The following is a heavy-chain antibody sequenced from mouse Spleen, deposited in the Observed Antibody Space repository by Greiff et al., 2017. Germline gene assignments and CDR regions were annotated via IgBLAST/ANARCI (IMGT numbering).Heavy chain of an antibody. CDR1: GYSITSGYY. CDR3: ARVEEVFYYRYDVWFAY. D-gene: IGHD2-14*01. V-gene: IGHV3-6*01. Sequence: EVQLVESGPGLVKPSQSLSLTCSVTGYSITSGYYWNWIRQFPGNKLEWMGYISYDGSNNYNPSLKNRISITRDTSKNQFFLKLNSVTTEDTATYYCARVEEVFYYRYDVWFAYWGQGTLVTVSA. CDR2: ISYDGSN. J-gene: IGHJ3*01.